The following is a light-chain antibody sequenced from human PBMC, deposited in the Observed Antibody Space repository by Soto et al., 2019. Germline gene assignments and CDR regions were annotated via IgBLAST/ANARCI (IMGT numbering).Light chain of an antibody. CDR1: SSDVGTYNY. CDR3: ISHTGTSTPYV. V-gene: IGLV2-14*01. CDR2: EVS. Sequence: QSVLTQPASVSGSPGQSITISCTGTSSDVGTYNYVSWYQQHPGKAPKLMIYEVSNRPSGVSNRFSGSKSGNTASLTISGLQAEDEADYYCISHTGTSTPYVFGTGTKVTVL. J-gene: IGLJ1*01.